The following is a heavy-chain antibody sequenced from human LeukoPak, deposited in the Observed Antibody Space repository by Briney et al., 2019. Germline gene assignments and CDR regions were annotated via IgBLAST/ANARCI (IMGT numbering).Heavy chain of an antibody. CDR1: GFTFISYS. J-gene: IGHJ4*02. V-gene: IGHV3-48*04. CDR2: ISGTSSTI. CDR3: ARGGYSSGWFPTIPQDY. Sequence: GGSLRLSCAASGFTFISYSMNWVRQAPGKGLEWVSYISGTSSTIYYADSVKGRFTISRDNAKNSLYLQMNSLRAEDTAVYYCARGGYSSGWFPTIPQDYWGQGTLVTVSS. D-gene: IGHD6-19*01.